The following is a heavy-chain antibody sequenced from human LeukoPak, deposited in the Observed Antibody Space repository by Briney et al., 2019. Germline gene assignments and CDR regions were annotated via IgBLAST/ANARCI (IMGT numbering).Heavy chain of an antibody. CDR1: GFTLSSSW. CDR2: IKEDGSEK. V-gene: IGHV3-7*01. Sequence: PGGSLRLSCGVSGFTLSSSWMTWVRQAPGKGLGWVATIKEDGSEKYYVDSVKGRFTISRDNAKNSLYLQMNSLRVGDTAVYFCARDRISSWGKGTTVTVSS. J-gene: IGHJ6*04. D-gene: IGHD3-10*01. CDR3: ARDRISS.